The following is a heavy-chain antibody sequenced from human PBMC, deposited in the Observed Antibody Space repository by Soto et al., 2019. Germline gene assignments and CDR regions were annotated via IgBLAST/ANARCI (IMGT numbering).Heavy chain of an antibody. Sequence: EVQLVESGGALVQPGGSLRLSCAVSGFTFNNYWMSWVSQPPGKGLEWVANIKQDGNEKYYVDSVKGRFTISRANAQNSLYLQMNSLRAEDTAVYYCTRITSLAGVYWGQGTRVTGSS. CDR2: IKQDGNEK. D-gene: IGHD3-10*01. V-gene: IGHV3-7*05. CDR3: TRITSLAGVY. CDR1: GFTFNNYW. J-gene: IGHJ1*01.